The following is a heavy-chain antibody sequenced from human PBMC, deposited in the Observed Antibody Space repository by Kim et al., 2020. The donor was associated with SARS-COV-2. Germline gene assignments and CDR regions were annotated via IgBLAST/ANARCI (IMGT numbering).Heavy chain of an antibody. CDR1: GFTFSNAW. CDR3: TYKRAYSYGYGY. CDR2: IKSKTDGGTT. J-gene: IGHJ4*02. Sequence: GGSLRLSCAASGFTFSNAWMSWVRQAPGKGLEWVGRIKSKTDGGTTDYAAPVKGRFTISRDDSKNTLYLQMNSLKTEDTAVYYCTYKRAYSYGYGYWGQGTLVTVSS. D-gene: IGHD5-18*01. V-gene: IGHV3-15*01.